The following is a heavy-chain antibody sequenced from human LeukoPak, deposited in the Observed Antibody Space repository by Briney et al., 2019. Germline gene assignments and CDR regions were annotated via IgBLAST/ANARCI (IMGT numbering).Heavy chain of an antibody. Sequence: AGGSLRLSCAASGFTFSTYGMYWVRQAPGKGLEWVAVISYDGTDKYYADSAKGRFTISRDNSKNTLFLQMNSLRAEDTAVYYCAKSDDYNDRYYFVSWGQGTLVTVSS. J-gene: IGHJ4*02. V-gene: IGHV3-30*18. CDR2: ISYDGTDK. D-gene: IGHD5-24*01. CDR1: GFTFSTYG. CDR3: AKSDDYNDRYYFVS.